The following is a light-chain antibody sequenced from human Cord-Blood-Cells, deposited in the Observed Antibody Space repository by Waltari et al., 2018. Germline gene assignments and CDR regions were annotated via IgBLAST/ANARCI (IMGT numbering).Light chain of an antibody. CDR3: MQALQTELT. CDR1: QSLLHSNGYNY. Sequence: DIVMTQSPLSLPVTPGEPASISCRSSQSLLHSNGYNYLDWYLQKPGQSPQLLIYLGSNPASGVPDRFSGSGSGTDFTLKISRVEAEDVGVYYCMQALQTELTFGGGTKVEIK. V-gene: IGKV2-28*01. CDR2: LGS. J-gene: IGKJ4*01.